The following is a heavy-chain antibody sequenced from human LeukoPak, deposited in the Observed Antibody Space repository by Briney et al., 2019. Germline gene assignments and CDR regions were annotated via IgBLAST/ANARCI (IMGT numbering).Heavy chain of an antibody. D-gene: IGHD5-12*01. Sequence: GSLRLSCTTSGFTFGDYGFNWVRQAPGKGLEWVGFIRKKAHDWTPQYAASVQGRFTISRDDSKGIAYLEMNSLKTEDTAVYYCTRAGGYDNYLDYWGQGTPVTVPS. J-gene: IGHJ4*02. CDR1: GFTFGDYG. CDR2: IRKKAHDWTP. V-gene: IGHV3-49*04. CDR3: TRAGGYDNYLDY.